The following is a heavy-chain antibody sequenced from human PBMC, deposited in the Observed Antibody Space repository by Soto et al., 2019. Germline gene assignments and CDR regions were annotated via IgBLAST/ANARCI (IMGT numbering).Heavy chain of an antibody. CDR3: VCLLNSVRATTTRCHP. V-gene: IGHV4-4*02. J-gene: IGHJ5*02. Sequence: PSETLSLTCAVSGGSISSSNWWSWVRQPPGKGLEWIGEIYHSGSTNYNPSLKSRVTISVDKSKNQFSLKLSSVTAADTAVYYCVCLLNSVRATTTRCHPSGHGTPVIVS. D-gene: IGHD1-26*01. CDR1: GGSISSSNW. CDR2: IYHSGST.